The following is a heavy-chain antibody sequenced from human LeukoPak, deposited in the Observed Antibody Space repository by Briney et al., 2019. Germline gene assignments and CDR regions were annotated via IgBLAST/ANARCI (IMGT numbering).Heavy chain of an antibody. J-gene: IGHJ3*02. CDR3: ATVAGTGDDAFDI. CDR2: IYYSGST. D-gene: IGHD6-19*01. CDR1: GGSISSYY. Sequence: SETLSLTCTVSGGSISSYYWSWIRQPPGKGLEWIGYIYYSGSTNYNPSLKSRVTISVDTSKNQFSLKLSSVTAADTAVYYCATVAGTGDDAFDIWGQGTMVTVSS. V-gene: IGHV4-59*08.